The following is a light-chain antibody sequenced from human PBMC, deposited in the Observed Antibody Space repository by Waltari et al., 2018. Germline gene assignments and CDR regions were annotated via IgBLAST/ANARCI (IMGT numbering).Light chain of an antibody. Sequence: DMQMTQSPSTLSPSAGDRFPITCRASQSISNWLAWYQQKPGKATKLLIYKASTLESGVPSRFSGSGSGTEFTLTISSLQPDDFATYYCQQYNSYSLLTFGGGTKVEIK. V-gene: IGKV1-5*03. CDR1: QSISNW. CDR2: KAS. CDR3: QQYNSYSLLT. J-gene: IGKJ4*01.